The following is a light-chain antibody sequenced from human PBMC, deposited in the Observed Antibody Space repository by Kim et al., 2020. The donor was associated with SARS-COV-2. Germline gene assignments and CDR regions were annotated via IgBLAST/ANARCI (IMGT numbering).Light chain of an antibody. CDR1: KLGDKY. J-gene: IGLJ2*01. CDR3: QAWDSSTVV. CDR2: QDS. V-gene: IGLV3-1*01. Sequence: SLSPRQNGRIPCAGGKLGDKYACWDQQQPGQSPVLVIYQDSQRAPGIPERFSGSKPGNPATLALGGTQAMDEADYYCQAWDSSTVVFGGGTQLTVL.